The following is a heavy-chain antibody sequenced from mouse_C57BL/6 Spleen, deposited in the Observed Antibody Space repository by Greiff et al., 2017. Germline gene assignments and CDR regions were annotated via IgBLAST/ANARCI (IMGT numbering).Heavy chain of an antibody. CDR3: ARITNHYAMDY. CDR2: ICWDEDK. J-gene: IGHJ4*01. D-gene: IGHD1-3*01. V-gene: IGHV8-8*01. CDR1: GFSLSTFGMG. Sequence: QVQLKEPGPGILQPSQTLSLTCSFSGFSLSTFGMGVGWIRQPSGKGLVCLAHICWDEDKYYNPALKSRLTISKDTSKNQVFLKITNVDTADTATYYCARITNHYAMDYWGQGTSVTVSS.